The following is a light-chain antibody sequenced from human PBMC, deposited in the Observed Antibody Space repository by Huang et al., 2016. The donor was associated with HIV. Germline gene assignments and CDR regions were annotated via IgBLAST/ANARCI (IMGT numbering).Light chain of an antibody. CDR1: QNVRSS. V-gene: IGKV3-15*01. CDR2: GAS. J-gene: IGKJ2*01. CDR3: QQYENWPPEYT. Sequence: EIVLTQSPAILSVSPGERATLSCRASQNVRSSFAWYQQRPGQPPRLLISGASTRANGIPARFSGSGSGTEFTLTISSLQSEYFAVYYCQQYENWPPEYTFGQGTKLEL.